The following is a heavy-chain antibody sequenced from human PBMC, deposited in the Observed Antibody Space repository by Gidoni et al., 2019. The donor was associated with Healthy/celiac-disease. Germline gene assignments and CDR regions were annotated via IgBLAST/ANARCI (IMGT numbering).Heavy chain of an antibody. CDR2: ISYDGSNK. CDR3: ARGIAAADPSGVY. Sequence: QVQLVESGGGVVQPGRSLRLSCAASGFPFSSYGMHWVRQAPGKGLEWVAVISYDGSNKYYADSVKGRFTISRDNSKNTLYLQMNSLRAEDTAVYYCARGIAAADPSGVYWGQGTLVTVSS. V-gene: IGHV3-30*03. J-gene: IGHJ4*02. D-gene: IGHD6-13*01. CDR1: GFPFSSYG.